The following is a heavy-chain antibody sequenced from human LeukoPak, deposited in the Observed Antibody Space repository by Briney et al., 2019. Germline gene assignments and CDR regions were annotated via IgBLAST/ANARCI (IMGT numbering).Heavy chain of an antibody. CDR1: GGTFSSYA. V-gene: IGHV1-69*05. Sequence: SVKVSCKASGGTFSSYAISWVRQAPGQGLEWMGGIIPIFGTANYAQKFQGRVTITTDESTSTAYMELSSLRSEDTAVYYCARETANVEMATMGGFFDYWGQGTLVTVSS. CDR3: ARETANVEMATMGGFFDY. J-gene: IGHJ4*02. D-gene: IGHD5-24*01. CDR2: IIPIFGTA.